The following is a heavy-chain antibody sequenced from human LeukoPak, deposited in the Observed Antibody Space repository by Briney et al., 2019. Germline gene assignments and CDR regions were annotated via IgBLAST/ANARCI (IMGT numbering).Heavy chain of an antibody. CDR1: GYTFTWCY. J-gene: IGHJ6*02. V-gene: IGHV1-2*02. D-gene: IGHD6-13*01. Sequence: ASVKVSCKASGYTFTWCYMHGVRQAPGQGGEGMGWINPNSGGTNYAQKFQGRVTMTRHTSISTAYMQLSRLRSDDTAVYYCARDIAAAGIMLFGMDVWGQGTTVTVSS. CDR2: INPNSGGT. CDR3: ARDIAAAGIMLFGMDV.